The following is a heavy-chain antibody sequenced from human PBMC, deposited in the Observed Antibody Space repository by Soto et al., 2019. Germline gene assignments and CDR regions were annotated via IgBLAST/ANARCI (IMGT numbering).Heavy chain of an antibody. J-gene: IGHJ4*02. CDR3: ARGRESGSYWTIYYFDY. D-gene: IGHD1-26*01. CDR2: IYSSGST. CDR1: GGSITGYY. V-gene: IGHV4-4*08. Sequence: PSETLSLTCSVSGGSITGYYWSWIRQPPGKGLEWIGDIYSSGSTNYNPSLKSRVTISVDTSKNQFSLNLSSVTAADTAVYYCARGRESGSYWTIYYFDYWGQG.